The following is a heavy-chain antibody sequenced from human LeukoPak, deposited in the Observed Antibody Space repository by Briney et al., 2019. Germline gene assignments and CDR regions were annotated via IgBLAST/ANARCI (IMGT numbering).Heavy chain of an antibody. V-gene: IGHV3-23*01. D-gene: IGHD6-19*01. CDR2: ISHDGMNA. J-gene: IGHJ5*02. CDR1: GLHFSGTA. CDR3: ARDVGIAVAGT. Sequence: GGSLRLSCAASGLHFSGTAMSWVRQAPGKGLEWVSAISHDGMNAYYADSVKGRFTISRDNSKKTVSLEMSSLTAADTAVYYCARDVGIAVAGTWGQGTLVTVSS.